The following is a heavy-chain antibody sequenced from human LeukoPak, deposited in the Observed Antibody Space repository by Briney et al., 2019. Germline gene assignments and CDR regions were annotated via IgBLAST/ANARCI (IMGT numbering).Heavy chain of an antibody. CDR3: ARSAETYCGGDCYSFDY. CDR1: GYTFTGYY. V-gene: IGHV1-2*02. D-gene: IGHD2-21*01. J-gene: IGHJ4*02. CDR2: INPNSGGT. Sequence: ASVKVSCKASGYTFTGYYMHWVRQAPGQGLEWMGWINPNSGGTNYAQKFQGRVTMTRDTSISTAYMGVSRLRSDDTAVYYCARSAETYCGGDCYSFDYWGQGTLVTVSS.